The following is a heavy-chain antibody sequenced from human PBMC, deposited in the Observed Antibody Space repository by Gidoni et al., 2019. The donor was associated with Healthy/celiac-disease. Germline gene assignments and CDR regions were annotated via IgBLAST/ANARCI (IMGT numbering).Heavy chain of an antibody. J-gene: IGHJ4*02. CDR1: GFTFSSYS. Sequence: EVQLVESGGGLVQPGGSLRLSCAASGFTFSSYSMNWVRQAPGKGLEWVSYISSSSSTIYYADSVKGRFTISRDNAKNSLYLQMNSLRAEDTAVYYCARDQGAGVHYYDSSGYYDQGYFDYWGQGTLVTVSS. CDR2: ISSSSSTI. D-gene: IGHD3-22*01. V-gene: IGHV3-48*01. CDR3: ARDQGAGVHYYDSSGYYDQGYFDY.